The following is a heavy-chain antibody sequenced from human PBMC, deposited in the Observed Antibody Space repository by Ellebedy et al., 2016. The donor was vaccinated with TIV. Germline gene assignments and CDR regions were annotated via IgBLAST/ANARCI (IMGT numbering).Heavy chain of an antibody. CDR1: GFTFSNYG. D-gene: IGHD3-22*01. CDR3: ARDSYSFDSSGYYFGY. J-gene: IGHJ4*02. Sequence: GGSLRLXCAASGFTFSNYGMHWVRQAPGKGLEWVAGIWYDGSNRNYADSVKGRFTISRDNSKNTLYLQMNSLRAEDTAVYYCARDSYSFDSSGYYFGYWGQGTLVTVSS. CDR2: IWYDGSNR. V-gene: IGHV3-33*01.